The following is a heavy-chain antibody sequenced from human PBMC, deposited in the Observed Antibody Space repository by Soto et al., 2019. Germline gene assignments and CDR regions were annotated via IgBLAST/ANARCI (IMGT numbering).Heavy chain of an antibody. CDR2: ISGSGGST. V-gene: IGHV3-23*01. Sequence: GSLRLSCAASGFTFSSYAMSWVRQAPGKGLEWVSAISGSGGSTYYADSVKGRFTISRDNSKNTLYLQMNSLRAEDTAVYYCAIQLIAVAGTGAVDYWGQGTLVTVSS. D-gene: IGHD6-19*01. CDR1: GFTFSSYA. J-gene: IGHJ4*02. CDR3: AIQLIAVAGTGAVDY.